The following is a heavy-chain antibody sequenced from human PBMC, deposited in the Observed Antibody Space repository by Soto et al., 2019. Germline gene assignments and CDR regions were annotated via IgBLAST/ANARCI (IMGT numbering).Heavy chain of an antibody. CDR1: GFSLSTSGMY. V-gene: IGHV2-70*01. CDR2: IDWDDDK. J-gene: IGHJ4*02. Sequence: SGPTLVNPTQPLTLTCTFSGFSLSTSGMYVSWIRQPPGKALEWLALIDWDDDKYYSTSLKTRLTISKDTSKNQVVLTMTNMDPVDTATYYCALLRNGLRRSYYSIYSGPAPLVTV. D-gene: IGHD2-8*01. CDR3: ALLRNGLRRSYYSIY.